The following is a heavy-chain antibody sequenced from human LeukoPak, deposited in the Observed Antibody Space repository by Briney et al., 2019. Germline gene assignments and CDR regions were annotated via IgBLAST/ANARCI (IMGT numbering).Heavy chain of an antibody. Sequence: GASVKVSCKASGYTFTSYDINWVRQATGQGLEWMGWMNPNSGNTGSAQRFPGRITMTRDTSISTAYMELSSLRSEDTAVYYCARGPLVRLPSSFDPWGQGTLVTVSS. CDR1: GYTFTSYD. J-gene: IGHJ5*02. V-gene: IGHV1-8*01. D-gene: IGHD3-16*02. CDR2: MNPNSGNT. CDR3: ARGPLVRLPSSFDP.